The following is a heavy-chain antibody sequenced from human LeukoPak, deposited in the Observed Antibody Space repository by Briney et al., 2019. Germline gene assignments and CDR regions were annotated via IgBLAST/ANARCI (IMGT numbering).Heavy chain of an antibody. D-gene: IGHD5-12*01. CDR2: ISGRTGGT. CDR3: AKCGNSGCHLIDY. J-gene: IGHJ4*02. V-gene: IGHV3-23*01. CDR1: GFTFNTNA. Sequence: GGSLRLSCAASGFTFNTNAMSWVRQAPGKGLEWVSAISGRTGGTYYANSVKGRFTISRDNSKSTLYLQMDSLRAEDTAVYYCAKCGNSGCHLIDYWGQGTLVTVSS.